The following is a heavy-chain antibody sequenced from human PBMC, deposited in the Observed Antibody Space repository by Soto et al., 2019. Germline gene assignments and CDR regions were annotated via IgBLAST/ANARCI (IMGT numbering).Heavy chain of an antibody. Sequence: GESLKISCKGSGDSFTSYWIGWVRQMPGKGLEWMGIIYPGDSDTRYSPSFQGQVTISADKSISTAYLQWSSLKASDTAMYYCARHMSGSGSPDYYYYGMDVWGQGTTVTVSS. CDR1: GDSFTSYW. V-gene: IGHV5-51*01. D-gene: IGHD3-10*01. J-gene: IGHJ6*02. CDR3: ARHMSGSGSPDYYYYGMDV. CDR2: IYPGDSDT.